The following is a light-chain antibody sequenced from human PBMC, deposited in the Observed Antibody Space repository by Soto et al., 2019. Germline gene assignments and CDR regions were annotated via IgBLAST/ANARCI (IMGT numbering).Light chain of an antibody. V-gene: IGLV2-23*01. CDR1: SSDVGSYNL. J-gene: IGLJ3*02. CDR3: CSYTGSSTS. Sequence: QSVLTQPASVSGSPGQSSTMSCAGASSDVGSYNLVSWYQQYPGKAPKLIIYEGNKRHSGVSNRFSGSGTGNTASLTISGLQAEDAADYYCCSYTGSSTSFGGGTQLTVL. CDR2: EGN.